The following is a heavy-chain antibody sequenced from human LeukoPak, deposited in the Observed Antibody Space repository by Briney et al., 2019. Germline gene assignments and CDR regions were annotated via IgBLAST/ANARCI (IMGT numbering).Heavy chain of an antibody. V-gene: IGHV4-39*07. CDR3: ARCCPRDY. Sequence: PSETLSLTCTVSGGSFSRSSYYWGWIRQPPGKGLEWIGSIHYSGSAYYNPSLKSRVTISVDTSKNQFSLKLSSVTAADTAVYYCARCCPRDYWGQGTLVTVSS. CDR1: GGSFSRSSYY. J-gene: IGHJ4*02. CDR2: IHYSGSA.